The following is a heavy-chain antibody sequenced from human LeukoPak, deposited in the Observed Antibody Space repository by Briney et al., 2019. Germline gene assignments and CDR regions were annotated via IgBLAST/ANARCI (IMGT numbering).Heavy chain of an antibody. CDR3: AKGLEVIHDSSVYYSNWFDP. D-gene: IGHD3-22*01. J-gene: IGHJ5*02. Sequence: PGGSLRLSCAASGFTFRSYAMSWVRQAPAKGLEWVSGVSGSGDNTYYADSVKGRLTISRDNSKNTLYLQLNSLRVEDTAVYYCAKGLEVIHDSSVYYSNWFDPWGQGTLVTVSS. CDR1: GFTFRSYA. V-gene: IGHV3-23*01. CDR2: VSGSGDNT.